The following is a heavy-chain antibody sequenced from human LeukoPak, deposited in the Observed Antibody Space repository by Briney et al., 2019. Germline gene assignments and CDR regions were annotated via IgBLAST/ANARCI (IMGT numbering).Heavy chain of an antibody. V-gene: IGHV3-30*18. CDR2: ISYDGSTK. J-gene: IGHJ6*03. CDR1: GFTFSTYG. CDR3: AKGGAVSSKSITMVRGTRRYYYYMDV. D-gene: IGHD3-10*01. Sequence: GGSLRLSCTASGFTFSTYGMHWVRQAPGKGLEWVTLISYDGSTKYYSDSVKGRFTLSRDNSKNTLYLQMNSLRAEDTAVYYCAKGGAVSSKSITMVRGTRRYYYYMDVWGKGTTVTISS.